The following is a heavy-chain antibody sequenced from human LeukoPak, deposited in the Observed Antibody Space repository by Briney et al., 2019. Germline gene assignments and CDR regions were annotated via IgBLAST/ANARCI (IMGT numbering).Heavy chain of an antibody. V-gene: IGHV1-69*04. Sequence: SVKVSCKASGGTFSSYAISWVRQAPGQGLEWMGRIIPILGIANYAQKFQGRVTITADKSTSTAYMELSSLRSEDTAVYYCARGSAYDSPSDYWGQGTLVTVSS. CDR3: ARGSAYDSPSDY. CDR1: GGTFSSYA. CDR2: IIPILGIA. J-gene: IGHJ4*02. D-gene: IGHD3-22*01.